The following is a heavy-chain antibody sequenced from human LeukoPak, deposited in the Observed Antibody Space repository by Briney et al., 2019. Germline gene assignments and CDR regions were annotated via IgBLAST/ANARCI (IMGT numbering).Heavy chain of an antibody. CDR2: INHSGST. D-gene: IGHD3-16*02. CDR1: GGSFSGYY. J-gene: IGHJ4*02. V-gene: IGHV4-34*01. CDR3: ARRSRYYDYVWGSYRYTAFDY. Sequence: SETLSLTCAVYGGSFSGYYWSWIRQPPGKGLQWIGEINHSGSTNYNPSLKSRVTISVDTSKNQFSLKLSSVTAADTAGYYCARRSRYYDYVWGSYRYTAFDYWGQGTLVTVSS.